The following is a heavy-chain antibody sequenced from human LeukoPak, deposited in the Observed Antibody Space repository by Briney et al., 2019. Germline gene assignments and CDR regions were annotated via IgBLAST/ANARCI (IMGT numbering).Heavy chain of an antibody. D-gene: IGHD3-22*01. V-gene: IGHV3-30*18. CDR2: ISYDGSNK. Sequence: PGGSLRLSCAASGFTFSSYGMHWVRQAPGKGLEWVAVISYDGSNKYYADSVKGRFTISRDNSKNTLYPQMNSLRAEDTAVYYCAKESSYITMIVVPKLSYFDYWGQGTLVTVSS. J-gene: IGHJ4*02. CDR3: AKESSYITMIVVPKLSYFDY. CDR1: GFTFSSYG.